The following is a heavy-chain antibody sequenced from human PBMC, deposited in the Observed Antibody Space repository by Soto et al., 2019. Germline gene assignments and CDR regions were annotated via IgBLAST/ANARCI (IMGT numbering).Heavy chain of an antibody. CDR3: AKEKDYDFNWGSDRFTSHY. V-gene: IGHV3-23*01. D-gene: IGHD3-16*02. J-gene: IGHJ4*02. CDR2: ISGSAGT. CDR1: GFTFRTYA. Sequence: GGSLRLSCTASGFTFRTYALTWFRQAPGKGLEWVSAISGSAGTFYATSVKGRFTISRDNSRSTVYLQMHSLRAEDSAIYYCAKEKDYDFNWGSDRFTSHYWGRGTLVTVSS.